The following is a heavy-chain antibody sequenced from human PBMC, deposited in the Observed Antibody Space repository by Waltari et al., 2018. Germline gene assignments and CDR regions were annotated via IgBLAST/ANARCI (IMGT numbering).Heavy chain of an antibody. CDR1: GGSFRVYY. CDR2: INRSGST. J-gene: IGHJ5*02. CDR3: ARADRGPRSGSSATPAWGP. V-gene: IGHV4-34*01. Sequence: QVQLQQWGAGLLKPSETLSRTCAVDGGSFRVYYGSWIRPPPGKGLEWIGEINRSGSTNYNPSLKIRVTISLDTSKNHFSLKLSSVTAADTAVYYCARADRGPRSGSSATPAWGPWGQGTLVTVSS. D-gene: IGHD1-26*01.